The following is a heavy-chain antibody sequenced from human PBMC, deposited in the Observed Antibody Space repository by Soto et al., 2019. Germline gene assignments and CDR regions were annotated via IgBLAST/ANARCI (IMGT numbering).Heavy chain of an antibody. Sequence: PSETLSLTCTVSGGSISSGDYYWSWIRQPPGKGLEWIGYIYYSGSTYYNPSLKSRVTISVDTSKNQFSLKLSSVTAADTAVYYCARDSSGYYYYYYGMDVWGQGTTVTVSS. CDR1: GGSISSGDYY. CDR2: IYYSGST. J-gene: IGHJ6*02. V-gene: IGHV4-30-4*01. D-gene: IGHD3-22*01. CDR3: ARDSSGYYYYYYGMDV.